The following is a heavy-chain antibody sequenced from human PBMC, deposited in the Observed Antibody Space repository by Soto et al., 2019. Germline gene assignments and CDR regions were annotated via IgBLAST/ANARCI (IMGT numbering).Heavy chain of an antibody. CDR1: GGSISSYY. J-gene: IGHJ5*02. D-gene: IGHD3-22*01. CDR2: IYYSGSI. CDR3: ARDYFDSSDYTTNWFDP. V-gene: IGHV4-59*01. Sequence: SSETLSLTCTVSGGSISSYYWSWIRQPPGKGLEWIGYIYYSGSINYNPSLKSRVTISVDTSKNQFSLKVTSVTAADTAVYYCARDYFDSSDYTTNWFDPWGQGTLVTVSS.